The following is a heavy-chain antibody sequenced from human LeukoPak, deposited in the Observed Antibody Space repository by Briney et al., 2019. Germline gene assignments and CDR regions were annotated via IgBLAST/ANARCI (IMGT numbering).Heavy chain of an antibody. CDR2: ISSSGSTI. CDR3: AGEVIAAAPFDY. Sequence: GGSLRLSCAASGFTFSDYYMSWIRQAPGKGLEWVSYISSSGSTIYYADSVKGRFTISRDNAKNSLYLQMNSLRAEDTAVYYCAGEVIAAAPFDYWGQGTLVTVSS. D-gene: IGHD6-13*01. CDR1: GFTFSDYY. J-gene: IGHJ4*02. V-gene: IGHV3-11*01.